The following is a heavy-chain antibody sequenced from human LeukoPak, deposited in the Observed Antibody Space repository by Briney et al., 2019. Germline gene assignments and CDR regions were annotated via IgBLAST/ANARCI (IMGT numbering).Heavy chain of an antibody. CDR1: GFTFSSYW. CDR2: INQHRSEK. V-gene: IGHV3-7*01. Sequence: GSLRLSCAASGFTFSSYWMSWVRQAPGKGLEWVANINQHRSEKYYVDSVKGRFTISRDNAKNSLYLQMNSLRAEDTAVYYCARGKYYYDSSGYYPGGDYWGQGTLVTVSS. J-gene: IGHJ4*02. D-gene: IGHD3-22*01. CDR3: ARGKYYYDSSGYYPGGDY.